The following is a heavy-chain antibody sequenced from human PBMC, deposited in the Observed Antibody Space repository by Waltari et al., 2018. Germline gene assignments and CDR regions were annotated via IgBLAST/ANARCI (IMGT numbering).Heavy chain of an antibody. CDR1: GGSISSSSYY. J-gene: IGHJ4*02. Sequence: QLQLQESGPGLVKPSETLSLTCTVSGGSISSSSYYWGWIRQPPGKGLEWIGSIYYSGSTYYNPSLKSRVTISVDTSKNQFSLKLSSVTAADTAVYYCARDRRDGYNYRNFDYWGQGTLVTVSS. CDR2: IYYSGST. D-gene: IGHD5-12*01. CDR3: ARDRRDGYNYRNFDY. V-gene: IGHV4-39*07.